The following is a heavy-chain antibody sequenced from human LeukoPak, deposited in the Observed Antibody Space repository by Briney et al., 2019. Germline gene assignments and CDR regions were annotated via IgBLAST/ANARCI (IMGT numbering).Heavy chain of an antibody. D-gene: IGHD2-2*02. CDR2: ISAYNGNT. Sequence: ASVTVSCTASGYTFTSYGISWVRQAPGQGLEWMGWISAYNGNTNYAQKLQGRVTITADESTSTAYMELSSLRSEDTAVYYCARGCSSTSCYIGGGDYYYYYMDVWGKGTTVTVSS. V-gene: IGHV1-18*01. CDR3: ARGCSSTSCYIGGGDYYYYYMDV. CDR1: GYTFTSYG. J-gene: IGHJ6*03.